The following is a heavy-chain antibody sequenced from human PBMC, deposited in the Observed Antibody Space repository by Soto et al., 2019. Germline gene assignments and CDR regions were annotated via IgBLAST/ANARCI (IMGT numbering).Heavy chain of an antibody. J-gene: IGHJ4*02. D-gene: IGHD1-26*01. Sequence: QVRVVESGGGVVQPGRSLRLSCAASGFTFSTYAMHWVRQAPGKGLEWVAGASYDGNDKDYADSVKGRFTISRDNSKNTLYLQMSSLRAEDTAKYYCAKSGPTNYFDFWGQGTLVTVSS. CDR1: GFTFSTYA. CDR3: AKSGPTNYFDF. CDR2: ASYDGNDK. V-gene: IGHV3-30*18.